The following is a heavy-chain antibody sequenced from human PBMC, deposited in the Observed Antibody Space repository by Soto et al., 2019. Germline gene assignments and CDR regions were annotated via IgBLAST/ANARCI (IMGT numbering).Heavy chain of an antibody. D-gene: IGHD1-26*01. CDR1: VFTLTAYT. CDR3: VREDGVVGVSSAFDS. CDR2: INGRSNYK. Sequence: PVGSLRLSCVSSVFTLTAYTMNCVRHSPGTCLEWVSSINGRSNYKYYSDSVKGRFTISRDNTQNSLFLQLSRLGPEDTATYYCVREDGVVGVSSAFDSWGQGPLVNVS. V-gene: IGHV3-21*01. J-gene: IGHJ4*02.